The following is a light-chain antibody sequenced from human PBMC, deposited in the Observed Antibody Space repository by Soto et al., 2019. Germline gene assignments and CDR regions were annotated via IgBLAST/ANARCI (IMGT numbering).Light chain of an antibody. J-gene: IGKJ2*01. CDR3: QQYKNWPPYT. V-gene: IGKV3-15*01. CDR1: QSVSSN. CDR2: GAS. Sequence: EIVMTQSPATLSVSPGERATLSCRASQSVSSNLAWYQQKPGQAPRLLIYGASTRATGIPARFSGSGSGTEFTLTISSLQSEDFAVYYCQQYKNWPPYTCGQGTKLEIK.